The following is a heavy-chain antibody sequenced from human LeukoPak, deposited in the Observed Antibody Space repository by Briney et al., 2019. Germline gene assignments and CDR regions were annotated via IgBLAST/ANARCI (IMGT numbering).Heavy chain of an antibody. CDR3: ARDPGGMYYYDSSGYYYYVYFDY. J-gene: IGHJ4*01. CDR2: INWNGGST. D-gene: IGHD3-22*01. Sequence: PGRSLRLSCAVSGFTFDDYGMSWVRQAPGKGLEWVSGINWNGGSTGYADSVKGRFTISRDNAKNSLYLQMNSLRAEDTALYYCARDPGGMYYYDSSGYYYYVYFDYWGQGTLVTVSS. V-gene: IGHV3-20*04. CDR1: GFTFDDYG.